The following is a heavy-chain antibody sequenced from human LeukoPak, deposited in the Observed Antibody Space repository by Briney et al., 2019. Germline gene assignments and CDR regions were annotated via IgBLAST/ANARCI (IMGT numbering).Heavy chain of an antibody. V-gene: IGHV3-66*01. CDR2: INSGGST. CDR1: GFTFSSYA. CDR3: AGGARRQQPFDY. Sequence: PGGSLRLSCAASGFTFSSYAMSWVRQAPGKGLEWVSVINSGGSTYYADSVKGRFTISRDNSKNTLYLQMNSLRAEDTAVYYCAGGARRQQPFDYWGQGTLVTVSS. D-gene: IGHD6-13*01. J-gene: IGHJ4*02.